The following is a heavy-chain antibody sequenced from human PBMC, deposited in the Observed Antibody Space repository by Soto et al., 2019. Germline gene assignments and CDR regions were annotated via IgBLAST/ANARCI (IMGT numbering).Heavy chain of an antibody. CDR3: ARMIQLDY. Sequence: QVQLQESGPGLVKPSETLSLTCTVSGGSISSYYWSWIRQPPGKRLEWIGHIPSSGSTSYNPSLKRRVSISMDTSKNQFSLNLGSVTAADSAVYYCARMIQLDYLGQGTLVTVSS. CDR2: IPSSGST. CDR1: GGSISSYY. V-gene: IGHV4-59*01. J-gene: IGHJ4*02. D-gene: IGHD3-16*01.